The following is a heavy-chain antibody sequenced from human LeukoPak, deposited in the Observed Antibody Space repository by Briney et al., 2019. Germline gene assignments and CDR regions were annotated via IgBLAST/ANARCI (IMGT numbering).Heavy chain of an antibody. CDR3: ARAHITIFGVAEGVWFDP. Sequence: SETLSLTCAVYGGSFGGYYWSWIRQPPGKGLEWIGEINHSGSTNYNPSLKSRVTISVDTSKNQFSLKLSSVTAADTAVYYCARAHITIFGVAEGVWFDPWGQGTLVTVSS. CDR2: INHSGST. V-gene: IGHV4-34*01. CDR1: GGSFGGYY. D-gene: IGHD3-3*01. J-gene: IGHJ5*02.